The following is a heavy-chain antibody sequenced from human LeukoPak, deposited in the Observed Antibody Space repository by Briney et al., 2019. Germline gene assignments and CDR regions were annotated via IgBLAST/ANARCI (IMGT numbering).Heavy chain of an antibody. J-gene: IGHJ4*02. CDR1: GGSFSGYY. D-gene: IGHD6-13*01. Sequence: SETLSLTCAVYGGSFSGYYWSWIRQPPGKGLEWIGEINHSGSTNYNPSLKSRVTISVDTSKNQFSLKLSSVTAADTAVYYCARTLYSSSWYDYWGQGTLATVSS. V-gene: IGHV4-34*01. CDR2: INHSGST. CDR3: ARTLYSSSWYDY.